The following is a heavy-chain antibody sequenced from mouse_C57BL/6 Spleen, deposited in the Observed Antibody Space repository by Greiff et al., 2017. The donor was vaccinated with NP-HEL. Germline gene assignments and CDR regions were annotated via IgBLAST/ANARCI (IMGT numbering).Heavy chain of an antibody. Sequence: QVQLQQSGAELVKPGASVKLSCKASGYTFTSSCMHWVKQRPGQGLEWIGRIYPGDGDTNYNEKFKGKATLTADKSSSTAYMQLSSLTSEDSAVYFCARADEWARSLDYWGQGTTLTVSS. V-gene: IGHV1-82*01. CDR3: ARADEWARSLDY. CDR2: IYPGDGDT. CDR1: GYTFTSSC. J-gene: IGHJ2*01. D-gene: IGHD3-1*01.